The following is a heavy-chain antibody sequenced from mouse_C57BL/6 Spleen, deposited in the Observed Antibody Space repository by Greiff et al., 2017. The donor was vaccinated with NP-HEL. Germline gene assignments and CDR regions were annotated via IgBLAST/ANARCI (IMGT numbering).Heavy chain of an antibody. D-gene: IGHD2-4*01. CDR1: GFTFSDYG. J-gene: IGHJ4*01. CDR2: ISSGSSTI. Sequence: EVKLMESGGGLVKPGGSLKLSCAASGFTFSDYGMHWVRQAPEKGLEWVAYISSGSSTIYYADTVKGRFTISRDNAKNTLFLQMTSLRSEDTAMYYCARQGLRREVYYAMDYWGQGTSVTVSS. V-gene: IGHV5-17*01. CDR3: ARQGLRREVYYAMDY.